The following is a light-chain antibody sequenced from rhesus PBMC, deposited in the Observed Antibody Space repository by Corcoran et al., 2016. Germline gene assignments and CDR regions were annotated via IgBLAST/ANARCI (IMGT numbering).Light chain of an antibody. J-gene: IGKJ2*01. Sequence: DIQMSQSPSSLSASVGDRVTITCRASQGISSYLNWYQQKPGKVPKLLIYAANTLSSGVPSMFSGSGSGTDYTLTISSLQPEDFATYYCQQGYSTPYSFGQGTKVEIK. CDR2: AAN. V-gene: IGKV1-32*03. CDR1: QGISSY. CDR3: QQGYSTPYS.